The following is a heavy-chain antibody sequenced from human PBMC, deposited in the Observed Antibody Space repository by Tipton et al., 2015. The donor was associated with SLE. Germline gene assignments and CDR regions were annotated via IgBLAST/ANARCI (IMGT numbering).Heavy chain of an antibody. CDR2: IYHSGST. V-gene: IGHV4-38-2*02. CDR3: ASGVEGGGVDY. CDR1: GYSISSGYY. Sequence: TLSLTCTVSGYSISSGYYWGWIRQPPGKGLEWIGSIYHSGSTYYNPSLKSRVTISVDTSKNQFSLKLSSVTAADTAVYYCASGVEGGGVDYWGQGTLVTVSS. J-gene: IGHJ4*02. D-gene: IGHD1-1*01.